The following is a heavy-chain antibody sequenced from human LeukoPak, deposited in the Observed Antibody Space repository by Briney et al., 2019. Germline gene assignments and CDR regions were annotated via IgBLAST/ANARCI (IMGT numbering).Heavy chain of an antibody. V-gene: IGHV5-51*01. CDR1: GYSFTSYW. CDR2: IYPGDSDT. Sequence: GESLQISCKGSGYSFTSYWIGWVRQMPGKGLEWMGIIYPGDSDTRYSPSFQGQVTISADKSISTAYLQWSSLKASDTAMYYCARGAIDDILTGLPDYWGQGTLVTVSS. D-gene: IGHD3-9*01. J-gene: IGHJ4*02. CDR3: ARGAIDDILTGLPDY.